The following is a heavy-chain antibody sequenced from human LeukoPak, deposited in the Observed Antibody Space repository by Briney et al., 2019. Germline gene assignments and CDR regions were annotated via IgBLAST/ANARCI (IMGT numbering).Heavy chain of an antibody. J-gene: IGHJ1*01. Sequence: SVKVSCKASGYTFTSHSINWVRQAPGQGLEWMGGIIPIFGTAKYAQKFQGRVTITADESTSTAYMELSSLRSEDTAVYYCARDSSEFRSLIPHWGQGTLVTVSS. CDR2: IIPIFGTA. CDR1: GYTFTSHS. CDR3: ARDSSEFRSLIPH. D-gene: IGHD2-21*01. V-gene: IGHV1-69*13.